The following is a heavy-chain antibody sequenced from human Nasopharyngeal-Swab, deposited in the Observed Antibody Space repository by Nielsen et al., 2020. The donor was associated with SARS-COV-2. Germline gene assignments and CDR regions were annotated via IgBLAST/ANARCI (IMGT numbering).Heavy chain of an antibody. V-gene: IGHV1-69*13. Sequence: SVKVSCKASGGTFSSYAISWVRQAPGQGLEWMGGIIPIFGTANYAQKFQGRVTITADESTSTAYMELSSLRSEDTAVYYCASSHGSGSYYIGLDYYYMDVWGKGTTVTVSS. D-gene: IGHD3-10*01. CDR1: GGTFSSYA. CDR2: IIPIFGTA. J-gene: IGHJ6*03. CDR3: ASSHGSGSYYIGLDYYYMDV.